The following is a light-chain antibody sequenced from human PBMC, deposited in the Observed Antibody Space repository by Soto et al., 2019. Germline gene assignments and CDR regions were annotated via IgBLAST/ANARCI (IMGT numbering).Light chain of an antibody. CDR1: QSVSSN. Sequence: ERVMTQSHATLSVSPGERATLSCRASQSVSSNLAWYQQKPGQAPRLLIYGASTRATGIPARFSGSGSGTEFTLTINRLEPEDFAVYYCQQYDSSPRTFGQGTKVDI. CDR2: GAS. V-gene: IGKV3-15*01. CDR3: QQYDSSPRT. J-gene: IGKJ1*01.